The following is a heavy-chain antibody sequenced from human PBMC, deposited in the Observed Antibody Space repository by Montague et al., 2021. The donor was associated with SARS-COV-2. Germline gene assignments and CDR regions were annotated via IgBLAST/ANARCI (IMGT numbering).Heavy chain of an antibody. V-gene: IGHV4-4*02. CDR3: ARIPFGYYGMDV. J-gene: IGHJ6*02. CDR1: AGSISSSNW. D-gene: IGHD3-16*01. CDR2: IYHSGGT. Sequence: SETLSLTCAVSAGSISSSNWWSWVRQPPGKGLEWIAEIYHSGGTNYNPXHKSRVTISVDKSKNQFSLELSSVTAADTAVYYCARIPFGYYGMDVWGQGTTVTVSS.